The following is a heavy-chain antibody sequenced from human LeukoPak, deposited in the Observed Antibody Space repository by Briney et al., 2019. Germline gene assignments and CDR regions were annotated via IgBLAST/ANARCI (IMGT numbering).Heavy chain of an antibody. CDR3: ATQITGTDLFDY. J-gene: IGHJ4*02. D-gene: IGHD1-14*01. CDR1: GGSISSYY. CDR2: IYYSGNT. V-gene: IGHV4-39*07. Sequence: SETLSLTCTVSGGSISSYYWGWIRQPPGKGLEWIGSIYYSGNTYYNPSLKSRLTISVDTSRTQFSLKLSSVTAADTAVYYCATQITGTDLFDYWGQGTLVTVSS.